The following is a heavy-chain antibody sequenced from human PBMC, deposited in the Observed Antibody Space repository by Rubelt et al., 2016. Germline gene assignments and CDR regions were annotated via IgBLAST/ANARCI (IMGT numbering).Heavy chain of an antibody. J-gene: IGHJ6*02. D-gene: IGHD5-24*01. CDR2: IYYSGST. Sequence: QMQLQQWGPGLVKPSETLSLTCTVSGGSISSSSYYWGWIRQPPGKGLEWIGSIYYSGSTYYNPSLKSRVTISVDTSKNQFSLKLSSVTAADTAVYYCARDRYIDYYGMDVWGQGTTVTVSS. CDR3: ARDRYIDYYGMDV. V-gene: IGHV4-39*07. CDR1: GGSISSSSYY.